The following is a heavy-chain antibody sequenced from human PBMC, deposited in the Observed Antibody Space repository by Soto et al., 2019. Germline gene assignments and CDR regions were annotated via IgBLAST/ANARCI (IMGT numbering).Heavy chain of an antibody. CDR3: ARPRVYGDYVYFHH. J-gene: IGHJ1*01. Sequence: SETLSLTCAVSGCSISSGGYSWSWIRQPPGKGLEWIGYIYHSGSTYYNPSLKSRVTISVDRSKNQFSLRLSSVTAADTAVYYCARPRVYGDYVYFHHWGQGTLVTVSS. V-gene: IGHV4-30-2*01. CDR2: IYHSGST. CDR1: GCSISSGGYS. D-gene: IGHD4-17*01.